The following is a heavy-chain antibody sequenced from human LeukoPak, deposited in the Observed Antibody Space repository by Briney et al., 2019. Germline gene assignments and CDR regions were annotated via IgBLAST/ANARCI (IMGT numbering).Heavy chain of an antibody. D-gene: IGHD3-10*02. CDR3: AIVRGYYYYYYMDV. Sequence: SSVKVSCKASAGTFSSYAISWVRQAPGQGREWRGGIIPIFGTTNYAQTFQGRGTITTDESTSTAYMELSSLRSEDTAVYYCAIVRGYYYYYYMDVWGKGTTVTVSS. CDR1: AGTFSSYA. CDR2: IIPIFGTT. V-gene: IGHV1-69*05. J-gene: IGHJ6*03.